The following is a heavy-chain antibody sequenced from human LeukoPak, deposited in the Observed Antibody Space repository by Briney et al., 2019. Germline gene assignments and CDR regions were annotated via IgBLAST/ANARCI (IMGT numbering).Heavy chain of an antibody. D-gene: IGHD6-13*01. Sequence: PGGSLRLSCAASGFTFSSYAMSWVRQAPGKGLEWVGRIKSKTDGGTTDYAAPVKGRFTISRDDSKNTLYLQMNSLKTEDTAVYYCTTEWGIAAAGSDYWGQGTLVTVSS. CDR2: IKSKTDGGTT. CDR1: GFTFSSYA. CDR3: TTEWGIAAAGSDY. V-gene: IGHV3-15*01. J-gene: IGHJ4*02.